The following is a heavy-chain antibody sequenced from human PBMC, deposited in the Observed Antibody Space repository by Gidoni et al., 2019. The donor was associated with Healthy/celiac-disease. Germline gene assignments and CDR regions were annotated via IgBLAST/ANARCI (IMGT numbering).Heavy chain of an antibody. CDR1: GFTFSSYG. J-gene: IGHJ4*02. CDR2: IWYDGSNK. CDR3: ARETARSGGSCYDY. V-gene: IGHV3-33*01. Sequence: QVQLVESGGGVVQPGRSLRLSCAASGFTFSSYGMHWVRQAPGKGLEWVAVIWYDGSNKYYADSVKGRFTISRDNSKNTLYLQMNSLRAEDTAVYYCARETARSGGSCYDYWGQGTLVTVSS. D-gene: IGHD2-15*01.